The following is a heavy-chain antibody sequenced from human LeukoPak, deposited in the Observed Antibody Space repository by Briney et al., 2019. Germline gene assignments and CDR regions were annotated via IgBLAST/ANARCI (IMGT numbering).Heavy chain of an antibody. Sequence: GGSLRLSCAASGFTLSSYNMIWVRQAPGKGLQWVSSISSSKSKIYYADSVKGRFTISRDNAKDSLYLQMNSLRAEDTAVYYCARDCGFDYGGQGMLVTVSA. CDR2: ISSSKSKI. V-gene: IGHV3-21*01. CDR3: ARDCGFDY. D-gene: IGHD2-21*01. CDR1: GFTLSSYN. J-gene: IGHJ4*02.